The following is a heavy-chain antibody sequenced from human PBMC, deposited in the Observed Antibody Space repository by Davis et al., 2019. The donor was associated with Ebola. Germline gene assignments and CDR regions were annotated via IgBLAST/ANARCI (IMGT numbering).Heavy chain of an antibody. Sequence: GESLKISCAASGFTFSSYAMSWVRQAPGKGLEWVSGISGSGGSTYYADSVKGRFTISRDNSKNTLYLQMNSLRAEDTAVYYCAKGLDTAMVTEDYWGQGTLVTVSS. V-gene: IGHV3-23*01. D-gene: IGHD5-18*01. J-gene: IGHJ4*02. CDR2: ISGSGGST. CDR3: AKGLDTAMVTEDY. CDR1: GFTFSSYA.